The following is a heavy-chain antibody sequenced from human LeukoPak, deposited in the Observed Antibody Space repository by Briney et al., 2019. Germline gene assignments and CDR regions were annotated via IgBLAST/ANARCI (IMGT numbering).Heavy chain of an antibody. J-gene: IGHJ4*02. Sequence: PGGSLRLSCVASGFTFSSYAMSWVRQAPGKGLEWVSAISGSGGSTYYADSVKGRFTISRDNSKNTLSLQMNSLRAEDTAVYYCAKVYGGNSGPFDYWGQGTLVTVSS. CDR3: AKVYGGNSGPFDY. V-gene: IGHV3-23*01. D-gene: IGHD4-23*01. CDR1: GFTFSSYA. CDR2: ISGSGGST.